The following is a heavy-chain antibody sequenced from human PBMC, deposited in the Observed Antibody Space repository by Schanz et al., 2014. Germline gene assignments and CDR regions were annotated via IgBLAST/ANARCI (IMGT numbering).Heavy chain of an antibody. D-gene: IGHD6-13*01. Sequence: EVQLLESGGGLVQPGGSLRLSCAASGFTFSSYGMSWVCQAPGKGLEWVSGISSSGSTYYADSVKGRFTISRDNSKNTLYLQMNSLRAEDTAVYYCAKDIAPLAARPGYGMDVWGQGTLVTVSS. CDR3: AKDIAPLAARPGYGMDV. CDR2: ISSSGST. V-gene: IGHV3-23*01. CDR1: GFTFSSYG. J-gene: IGHJ6*02.